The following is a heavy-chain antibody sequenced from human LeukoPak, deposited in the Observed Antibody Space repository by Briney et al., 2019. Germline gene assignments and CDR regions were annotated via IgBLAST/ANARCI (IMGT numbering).Heavy chain of an antibody. CDR2: IYYSGST. CDR1: GGSISSYY. J-gene: IGHJ4*02. V-gene: IGHV4-59*01. Sequence: SETLSLTCTVSGGSISSYYWSWIRQPPGKGLEWIGYIYYSGSTNYNPSLKSRVTISVDTSKNQFSLKLSSVTAADTAVYYCARRKNSYGFSLFDYWGQGTLVTVSS. D-gene: IGHD5-18*01. CDR3: ARRKNSYGFSLFDY.